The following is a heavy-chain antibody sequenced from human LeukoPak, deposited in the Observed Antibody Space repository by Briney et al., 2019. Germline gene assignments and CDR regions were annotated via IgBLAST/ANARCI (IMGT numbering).Heavy chain of an antibody. Sequence: GGSLRPSCAASGFSFSDYWMSWVRQAPGKGLEWVANIKQDGSEKNYVDSVKGRFTFSRDNAKNSLSLQMISLRAEDTAVYYCARNKRADIWVQGTMVTVSS. CDR3: ARNKRADI. CDR2: IKQDGSEK. D-gene: IGHD1/OR15-1a*01. CDR1: GFSFSDYW. J-gene: IGHJ3*02. V-gene: IGHV3-7*01.